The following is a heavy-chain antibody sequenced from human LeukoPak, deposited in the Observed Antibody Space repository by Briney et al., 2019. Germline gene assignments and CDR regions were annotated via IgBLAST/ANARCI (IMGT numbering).Heavy chain of an antibody. J-gene: IGHJ4*02. D-gene: IGHD1-7*01. CDR2: IYTSGST. Sequence: NPSETLSLTCTVSGGSISSGSYYWSWIRQPAGKGLEWIGRIYTSGSTNYNPSLKSRVTISVDTSKNQFSLKLSSVTAADTAVYYCARDYGITGTLDYWGQGTLVTVSS. CDR1: GGSISSGSYY. CDR3: ARDYGITGTLDY. V-gene: IGHV4-61*02.